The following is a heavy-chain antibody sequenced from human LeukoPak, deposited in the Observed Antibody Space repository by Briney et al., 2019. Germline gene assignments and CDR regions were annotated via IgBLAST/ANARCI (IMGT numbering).Heavy chain of an antibody. V-gene: IGHV3-48*01. CDR1: GFTFSSYS. CDR2: ISSSSSTI. CDR3: ARGGYDTFDN. D-gene: IGHD5-12*01. Sequence: PGGSLRLSCAASGFTFSSYSMNWVRQAPGKGLEWVSYISSSSSTIYYADSVKGRFTISRDNAKNSLYLQMNSLRAEDTAVYYCARGGYDTFDNWGQGTLVTASS. J-gene: IGHJ4*02.